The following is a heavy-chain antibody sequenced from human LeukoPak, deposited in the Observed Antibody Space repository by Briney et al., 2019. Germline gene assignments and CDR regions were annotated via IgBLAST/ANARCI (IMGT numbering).Heavy chain of an antibody. Sequence: ASVKVSCKASGYTFTSYDINWVRQATGQGLEWMGWMNPNSGNTGYAQKFQGRVTMTRNTSISTAYMELSSLRSGDTAVYYCARGLRLRYFDWSPPTAYWGQGTLVTVSS. CDR2: MNPNSGNT. V-gene: IGHV1-8*01. D-gene: IGHD3-9*01. CDR1: GYTFTSYD. CDR3: ARGLRLRYFDWSPPTAY. J-gene: IGHJ4*02.